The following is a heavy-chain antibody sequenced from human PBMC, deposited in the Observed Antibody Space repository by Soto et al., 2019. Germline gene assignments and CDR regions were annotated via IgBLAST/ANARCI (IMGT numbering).Heavy chain of an antibody. V-gene: IGHV4-59*08. CDR2: ASYSGSP. J-gene: IGHJ4*02. CDR1: GGYIGSHY. D-gene: IGHD3-16*01. CDR3: ARRWGGDY. Sequence: SETLSLTCTVSGGYIGSHYWSWIRQPPGEGLEWIGRASYSGSPNYNPSHKSRVTISIDTSKNQFSLKLTSVTAADTAVYYCARRWGGDYWGQGTLVTVSS.